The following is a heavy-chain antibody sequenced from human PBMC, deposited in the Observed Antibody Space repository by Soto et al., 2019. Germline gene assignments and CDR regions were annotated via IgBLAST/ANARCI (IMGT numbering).Heavy chain of an antibody. V-gene: IGHV4-34*01. Sequence: ASETLSLTCAVYGGSFSGYYWSWIRQPPGKGLEWIGEINHSGSTNYNPSLKSRVTISVDTSKNQFSLKLSSVTAADTAVYYCARGTALGVFDYWGQGTLVTVSS. CDR1: GGSFSGYY. D-gene: IGHD2-8*01. CDR2: INHSGST. J-gene: IGHJ4*02. CDR3: ARGTALGVFDY.